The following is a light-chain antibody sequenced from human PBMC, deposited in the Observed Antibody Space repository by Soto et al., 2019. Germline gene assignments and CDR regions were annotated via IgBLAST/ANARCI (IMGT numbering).Light chain of an antibody. Sequence: QSALTQPASVSGSPGHSITISCTGTSRDVGGYNYVSWYQQHPGKAPKLMIYDVSNRPSGISNRFSGSKSGNTASLTISGLQAEDEADYYCSSYTGISPYVFGTG. CDR1: SRDVGGYNY. CDR3: SSYTGISPYV. CDR2: DVS. J-gene: IGLJ1*01. V-gene: IGLV2-14*01.